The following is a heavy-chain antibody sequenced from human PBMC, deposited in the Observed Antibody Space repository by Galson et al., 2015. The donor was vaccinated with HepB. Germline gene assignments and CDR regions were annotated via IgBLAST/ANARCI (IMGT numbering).Heavy chain of an antibody. J-gene: IGHJ5*02. CDR2: IIPIFGTA. CDR1: GGTFSSYA. D-gene: IGHD4-23*01. Sequence: SVKVSCKASGGTFSSYAISWVRQAPGQGLEWMGGIIPIFGTANYAQKFQGRVTITADESTSTAYMELSSLRSEDTAVYYCARDYGGNNWFDPWGQGTLVTVSS. V-gene: IGHV1-69*13. CDR3: ARDYGGNNWFDP.